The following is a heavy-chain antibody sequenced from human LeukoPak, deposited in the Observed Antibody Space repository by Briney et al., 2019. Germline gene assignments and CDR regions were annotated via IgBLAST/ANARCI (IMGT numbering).Heavy chain of an antibody. J-gene: IGHJ4*02. D-gene: IGHD7-27*01. Sequence: GGSLRLFCAASGFTFSRDWMHWVRQGPGKGLVWVSCMNSDGSTTNYADSVKGRFTISRDNAKNTLYLQMNSLRAEDTAVYYCVRALMGTSDHWGQGSLVTVSS. CDR2: MNSDGSTT. CDR3: VRALMGTSDH. CDR1: GFTFSRDW. V-gene: IGHV3-74*01.